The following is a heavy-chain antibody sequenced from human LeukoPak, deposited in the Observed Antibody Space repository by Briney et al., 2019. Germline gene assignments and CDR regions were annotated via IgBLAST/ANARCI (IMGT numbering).Heavy chain of an antibody. Sequence: PGRSLRLSCAASGFTFDDYAMHWVRQAPGKGLEWVSGISWNSGSIGYADSVKGRFTISRDNAKNSLYLQMNSLRAEDTALYYCARRAGGTPDNWGLGTLVTVSS. CDR3: ARRAGGTPDN. V-gene: IGHV3-9*01. J-gene: IGHJ4*02. D-gene: IGHD1-26*01. CDR1: GFTFDDYA. CDR2: ISWNSGSI.